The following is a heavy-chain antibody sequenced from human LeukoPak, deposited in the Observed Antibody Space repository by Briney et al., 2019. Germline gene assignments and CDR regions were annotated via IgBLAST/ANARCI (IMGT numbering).Heavy chain of an antibody. V-gene: IGHV3-23*01. CDR3: AKASTPYTCSWYYYYMDV. CDR2: ISGTGGNT. J-gene: IGHJ6*03. Sequence: GGSLKLSCAAFGFTFSNYAMIWVRQAPGEGLEWVSAISGTGGNTYYAASVRGRFTISRDNSKNTLDLQMNSLRAEDTAVYFCAKASTPYTCSWYYYYMDVWGKGTTVTVSS. D-gene: IGHD6-13*01. CDR1: GFTFSNYA.